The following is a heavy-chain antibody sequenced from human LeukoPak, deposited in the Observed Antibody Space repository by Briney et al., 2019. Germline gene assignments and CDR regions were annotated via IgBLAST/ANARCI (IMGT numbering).Heavy chain of an antibody. D-gene: IGHD2-2*01. J-gene: IGHJ4*02. CDR3: ARRPYCSSTSCYAGGYYFDY. V-gene: IGHV4-39*01. Sequence: SETLSLTCTVSGGSISSSSYYWGWIRQPPGKGLEWIGSIYYSGSTHYNPSLKSRVTISVDTSKNQFSLKLSSVTAADAAVYYCARRPYCSSTSCYAGGYYFDYWGQGTLVTVSS. CDR2: IYYSGST. CDR1: GGSISSSSYY.